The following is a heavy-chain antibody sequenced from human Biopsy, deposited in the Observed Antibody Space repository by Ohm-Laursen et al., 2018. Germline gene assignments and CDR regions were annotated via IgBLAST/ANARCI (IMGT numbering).Heavy chain of an antibody. CDR3: ARDASQGFDS. V-gene: IGHV3-74*01. J-gene: IGHJ5*01. CDR2: SNTDGSHT. Sequence: SLRLSCTASGFTFNNYWMNWVRQAPGKGLVWVSRSNTDGSHTNYADSVKGRFTTSTDNAKNTLYLYMSSLTVEDTAVYFCARDASQGFDSWGQGTLVTVSS. CDR1: GFTFNNYW.